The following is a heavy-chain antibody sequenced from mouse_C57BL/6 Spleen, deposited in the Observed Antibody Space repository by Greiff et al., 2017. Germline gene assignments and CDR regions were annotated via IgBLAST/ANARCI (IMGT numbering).Heavy chain of an antibody. CDR2: IDPSDSYT. CDR1: GYTFTSYW. J-gene: IGHJ3*01. CDR3: ARIGAKYYSNFAY. D-gene: IGHD2-5*01. Sequence: QVQLKQPGAELVMPGASVKLSCKASGYTFTSYWRHWGKQRPGQGLEWIGEIDPSDSYTNYNQKFKGKSTLTVDKSYSTAYMQLSSLTSKDSAVYYCARIGAKYYSNFAYWGQGTLVTVSA. V-gene: IGHV1-69*01.